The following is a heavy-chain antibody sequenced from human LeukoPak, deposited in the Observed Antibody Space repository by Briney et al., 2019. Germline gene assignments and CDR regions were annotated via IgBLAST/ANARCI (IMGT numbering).Heavy chain of an antibody. CDR3: ARWGTYYDSSGYYPDAFDI. J-gene: IGHJ3*02. V-gene: IGHV4-39*07. D-gene: IGHD3-22*01. CDR1: GGPLSSSYY. CDR2: INYGGST. Sequence: PSGTLSFTCTVSGGPLSSSYYCGWIRQPPGKGLEWIRNINYGGSTYYNPSLKSRVTISVDTSKNQFSLKLSSVTAADTAVYYCARWGTYYDSSGYYPDAFDIWGQGTMVTVSS.